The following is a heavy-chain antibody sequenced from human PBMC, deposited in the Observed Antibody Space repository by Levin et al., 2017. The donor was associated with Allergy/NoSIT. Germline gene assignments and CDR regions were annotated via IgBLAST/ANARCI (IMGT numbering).Heavy chain of an antibody. V-gene: IGHV1-2*02. CDR3: ARVGSMDV. CDR1: GYTFTDYY. Sequence: EASVKVSCKASGYTFTDYYIHWVRQAPGQGLEWMGWINPNSGVTDYAQKFQGRVTMTRDTSISTLHMELSRLRSDDTAVFYCARVGSMDVWGQGSTVTVSS. CDR2: INPNSGVT. J-gene: IGHJ6*02.